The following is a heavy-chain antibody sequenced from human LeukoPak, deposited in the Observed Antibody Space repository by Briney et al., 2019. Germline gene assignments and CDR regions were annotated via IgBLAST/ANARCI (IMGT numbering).Heavy chain of an antibody. CDR1: GGSISSGSYY. Sequence: PSQTLSLTCTVSGGSISSGSYYWSWIRRPAGKGLEWIGRIYTSGSTNYNPSLKSRVTISVDTSKNQFSLKLSSVTAADTAVYYCAARARGYSYGYLDYWGQGTLVTVSS. D-gene: IGHD5-18*01. CDR2: IYTSGST. CDR3: AARARGYSYGYLDY. J-gene: IGHJ4*02. V-gene: IGHV4-61*02.